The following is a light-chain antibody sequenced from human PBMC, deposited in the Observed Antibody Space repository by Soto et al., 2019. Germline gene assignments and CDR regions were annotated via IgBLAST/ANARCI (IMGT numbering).Light chain of an antibody. CDR1: QSISSW. V-gene: IGKV1-5*03. CDR3: QQYNSYSRT. Sequence: DIHMTQSPSTLSASVGDRFTITCRASQSISSWLAWYQQKPGKAPKVLIYKASGLQSGVPSRFSGSGSGTEFTLTISSLQPDDFATYYCQQYNSYSRTFGQGTKLEIK. J-gene: IGKJ2*01. CDR2: KAS.